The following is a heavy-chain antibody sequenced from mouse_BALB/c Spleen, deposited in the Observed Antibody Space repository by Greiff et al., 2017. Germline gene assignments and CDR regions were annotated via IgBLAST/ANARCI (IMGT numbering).Heavy chain of an antibody. CDR3: ARSSMIKSLYFDY. CDR2: INPYNDGT. CDR1: GYTFTSYV. V-gene: IGHV1-14*01. Sequence: EVQLQQSGPELVKPGASVKMSCKASGYTFTSYVMHWVKQKPGQGLEWIGYINPYNDGTKYNEKFKGKATLTSDKSSSTAYMELSSLTSEDSAVYYCARSSMIKSLYFDYWGQGTTLTVSS. D-gene: IGHD2-4*01. J-gene: IGHJ2*01.